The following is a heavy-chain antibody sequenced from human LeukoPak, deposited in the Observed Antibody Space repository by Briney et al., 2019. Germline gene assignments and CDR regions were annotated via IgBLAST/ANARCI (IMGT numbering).Heavy chain of an antibody. Sequence: SETLSLTCSVTGGSISGYYWSWIRQPPGQGLEWIGYMYETGHTMYNSSLKSRVTMSLDTSKNHFSLSLSSVTAADTAVYYCARHPFATPFDYWGPGTLVTVSS. J-gene: IGHJ4*02. D-gene: IGHD2-15*01. CDR2: MYETGHT. CDR1: GGSISGYY. V-gene: IGHV4-59*08. CDR3: ARHPFATPFDY.